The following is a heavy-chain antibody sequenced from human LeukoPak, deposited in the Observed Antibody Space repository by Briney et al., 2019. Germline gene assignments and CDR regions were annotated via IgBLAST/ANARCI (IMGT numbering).Heavy chain of an antibody. CDR2: INHSGST. V-gene: IGHV4-34*01. Sequence: SSETLSLTCAVYGGSFSGYYWRWIRQPPGKGLEWVGEINHSGSTNYNPSLKSRVTISVDTSKNQFSLKLSSVTAADTAVCYCARGGIAAAGTDYYYMDVWGKGTTVTVSS. CDR3: ARGGIAAAGTDYYYMDV. J-gene: IGHJ6*03. D-gene: IGHD6-13*01. CDR1: GGSFSGYY.